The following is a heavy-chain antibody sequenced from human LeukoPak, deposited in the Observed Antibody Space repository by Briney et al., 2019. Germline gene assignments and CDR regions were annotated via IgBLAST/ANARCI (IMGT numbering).Heavy chain of an antibody. CDR3: AKATGDGGTFHY. D-gene: IGHD7-27*01. CDR2: ISGGADLI. CDR1: VFSFSSYA. J-gene: IGHJ4*02. V-gene: IGHV3-23*01. Sequence: PPGGSLRLSCGASVFSFSSYAMSWVRQAPGKGLEWVSAISGGADLIYYADSVKGRFFISRDNSKNTLSLQMNSLRAEDTAVYYCAKATGDGGTFHYWGQGTLVTVSS.